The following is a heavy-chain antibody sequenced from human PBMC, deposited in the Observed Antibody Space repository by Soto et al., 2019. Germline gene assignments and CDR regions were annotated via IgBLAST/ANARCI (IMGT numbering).Heavy chain of an antibody. V-gene: IGHV4-34*01. CDR1: GGSFTGYY. Sequence: PSATLSLTCDVSGGSFTGYYWSWIRQPPGKGLEWIGEINHSGFTNYNPSLTGRVTISLDTSKSQFSLKLSSLTAADTAFYFCARGHGRFAHWGQGTLVTGSS. CDR2: INHSGFT. CDR3: ARGHGRFAH. J-gene: IGHJ4*02.